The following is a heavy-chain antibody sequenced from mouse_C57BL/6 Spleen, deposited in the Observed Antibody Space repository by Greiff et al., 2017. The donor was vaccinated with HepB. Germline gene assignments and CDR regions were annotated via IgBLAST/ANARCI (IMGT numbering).Heavy chain of an antibody. J-gene: IGHJ2*01. D-gene: IGHD4-1*01. CDR2: IYPGSGST. Sequence: VKLMESGAELVKPGASVKMSCKASGYTFTSYWITWVKQRPGQGLEWIGDIYPGSGSTNYNEKFKSKATLTVDTSSSTAYMQLSSLTSEDSAVYYCATGPRVFDYWGQGTTLTVSS. CDR1: GYTFTSYW. CDR3: ATGPRVFDY. V-gene: IGHV1-55*01.